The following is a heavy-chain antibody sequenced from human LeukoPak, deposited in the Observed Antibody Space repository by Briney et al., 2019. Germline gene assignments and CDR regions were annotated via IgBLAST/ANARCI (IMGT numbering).Heavy chain of an antibody. J-gene: IGHJ4*02. D-gene: IGHD3-10*01. CDR3: AKEMYFGELSTLDY. CDR2: ISTDGSST. CDR1: GFTFSSYW. V-gene: IGHV3-74*01. Sequence: GGSLRLSCAASGFTFSSYWMHWVRQAPGKGLVWVSRISTDGSSTTYADFVKGRFTISRDNAKNSLYLQMNSLRAEDTAVYYCAKEMYFGELSTLDYWGQGTLVTVSS.